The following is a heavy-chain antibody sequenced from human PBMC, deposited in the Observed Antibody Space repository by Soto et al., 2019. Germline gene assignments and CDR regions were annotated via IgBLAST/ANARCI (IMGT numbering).Heavy chain of an antibody. V-gene: IGHV3-7*03. CDR2: IKQDGGEK. Sequence: HPGGSLRLSCAASGFIFSSYWMNWVRQAPGKGLEWVADIKQDGGEKYYVDSVKGRFTISRDNTKNSLYLQMNSLRAEDTAVYHCASEDFYDGSGYPGGGYYYGMDVWGQGTTVTVSS. D-gene: IGHD3-22*01. CDR3: ASEDFYDGSGYPGGGYYYGMDV. CDR1: GFIFSSYW. J-gene: IGHJ6*02.